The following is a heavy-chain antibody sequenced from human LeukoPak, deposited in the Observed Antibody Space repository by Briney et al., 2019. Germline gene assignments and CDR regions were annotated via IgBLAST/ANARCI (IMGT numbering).Heavy chain of an antibody. Sequence: PGGSLRLSCAASGFTFSSYSMNWVRQAPGKGLEWVSSISSSSSYIYYADSVKGRLTISRDNAKNSLYLQMNSLRAEDTAVYYCAKDLGYCSGGSCLDPWGQGTLVTVSS. CDR3: AKDLGYCSGGSCLDP. J-gene: IGHJ5*02. D-gene: IGHD2-15*01. CDR2: ISSSSSYI. V-gene: IGHV3-21*01. CDR1: GFTFSSYS.